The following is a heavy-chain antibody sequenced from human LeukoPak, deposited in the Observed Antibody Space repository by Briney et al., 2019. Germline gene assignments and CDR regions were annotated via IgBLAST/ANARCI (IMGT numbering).Heavy chain of an antibody. D-gene: IGHD6-13*01. V-gene: IGHV1-18*01. CDR1: GYTFTSYG. J-gene: IGHJ6*03. CDR3: ARNSYSSSWLYYYYYMDV. Sequence: ASVKVSCKASGYTFTSYGISWVRQAPGQGLEWMGWISAYNGNTNYAQKLQGRVTMTTDTSTSTAYMELRSLRSDDTAVYYCARNSYSSSWLYYYYYMDVWGKGTTVTVSS. CDR2: ISAYNGNT.